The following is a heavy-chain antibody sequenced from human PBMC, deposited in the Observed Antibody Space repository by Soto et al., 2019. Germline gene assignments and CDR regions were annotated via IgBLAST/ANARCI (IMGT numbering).Heavy chain of an antibody. CDR2: ISYDGSKK. CDR3: AKDGFVGSCSLYYGMDV. CDR1: GFTFNSYG. Sequence: QVQLVESGGGVVQPGRSLRLSCAASGFTFNSYGMHWVRQAPGKGLEWVAVISYDGSKKYYAESVKGRFTISRDKSKNTLYLQMNSLRAEDTAVYYCAKDGFVGSCSLYYGMDVWGQGPPVTVSS. J-gene: IGHJ6*02. V-gene: IGHV3-30*18. D-gene: IGHD1-26*01.